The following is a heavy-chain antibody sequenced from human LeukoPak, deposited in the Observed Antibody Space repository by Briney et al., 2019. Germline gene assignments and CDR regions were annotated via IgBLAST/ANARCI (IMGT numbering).Heavy chain of an antibody. V-gene: IGHV3-21*01. Sequence: PGGSLRLSCAASGFTSSSCGFNWVRQAPGKGLEWVSSIGPTGTDRYYADSVRGRFTISRDNAKNSMYLQMDSLRDEDTAVYYCATETIGRHYDYWGQGTLLTVSS. CDR3: ATETIGRHYDY. J-gene: IGHJ4*02. CDR2: IGPTGTDR. CDR1: GFTSSSCG. D-gene: IGHD1-14*01.